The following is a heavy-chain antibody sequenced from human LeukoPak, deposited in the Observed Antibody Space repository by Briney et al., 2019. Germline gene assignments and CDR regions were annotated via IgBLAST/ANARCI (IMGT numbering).Heavy chain of an antibody. V-gene: IGHV3-30*18. Sequence: GGSLRLSCAASGFTFSSYGMHWVRQAPGKGLEWVAVISYDGSNKYYADSVKGRFTISRDNSKNTLYLRMNSLRAEDTAVYYCAKGGRYYYDSSGYYNTYYYYYMDVWGKGTTVTVSS. CDR2: ISYDGSNK. CDR3: AKGGRYYYDSSGYYNTYYYYYMDV. J-gene: IGHJ6*03. CDR1: GFTFSSYG. D-gene: IGHD3-22*01.